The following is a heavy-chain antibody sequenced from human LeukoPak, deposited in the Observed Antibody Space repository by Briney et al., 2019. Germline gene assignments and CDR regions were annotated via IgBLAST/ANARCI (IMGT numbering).Heavy chain of an antibody. V-gene: IGHV4-59*01. CDR1: GVSISDYY. Sequence: PSETLSLTRTVSGVSISDYYWSWVRQPPGKGLEWIGYIYYTGSTDYNPSLKSRVTMSVDTSKNQFSLNLRSVTATDTAVYYCARRTYYDTLTGYNYWYFDLWGRGTLVTVSS. D-gene: IGHD3-9*01. CDR2: IYYTGST. J-gene: IGHJ2*01. CDR3: ARRTYYDTLTGYNYWYFDL.